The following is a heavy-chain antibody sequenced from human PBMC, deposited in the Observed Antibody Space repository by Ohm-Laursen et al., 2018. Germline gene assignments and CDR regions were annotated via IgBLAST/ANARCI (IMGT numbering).Heavy chain of an antibody. D-gene: IGHD5-12*01. V-gene: IGHV3-7*01. CDR2: IKQDGSEK. CDR1: VFTFSSYW. J-gene: IGHJ4*02. Sequence: SLRLSCAASVFTFSSYWMSWVRQAPGKGLEWVANIKQDGSEKYYVDSVKGRFTISRDNAKNSLYLQMNSLRAEETAVYYCVSSGSFDYWGQGTLVTVSS. CDR3: VSSGSFDY.